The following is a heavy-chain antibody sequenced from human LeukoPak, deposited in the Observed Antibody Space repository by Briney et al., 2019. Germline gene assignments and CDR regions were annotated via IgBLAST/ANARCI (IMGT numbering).Heavy chain of an antibody. V-gene: IGHV3-7*04. CDR2: IKQDGNEK. CDR1: GFTFSSYW. D-gene: IGHD6-19*01. J-gene: IGHJ4*02. Sequence: GGSLRLSCAASGFTFSSYWMSSVRQAPGKGLEWVANIKQDGNEKYYVDSVKGRFTISRDNAKNSLCLQMDSLRAEDTAVYYCARASYSSGWSSKYWGQGTLVTVSS. CDR3: ARASYSSGWSSKY.